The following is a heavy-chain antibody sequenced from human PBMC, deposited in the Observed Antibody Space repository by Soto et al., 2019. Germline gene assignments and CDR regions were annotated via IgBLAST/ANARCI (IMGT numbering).Heavy chain of an antibody. CDR2: ISYDGSNK. J-gene: IGHJ5*02. D-gene: IGHD3-22*01. CDR3: AKEVGDRSAYYYDPNWFDP. Sequence: QAHLVESGGGVVQPGRSLRLSCAASGFIFSNYAMHWVRRAPGKGLESVGLISYDGSNKYYADSMKGRFTISRDNAKNTLLLQMNRLRPEDTAVYHCAKEVGDRSAYYYDPNWFDPWGQGTLVTVSS. V-gene: IGHV3-30*18. CDR1: GFIFSNYA.